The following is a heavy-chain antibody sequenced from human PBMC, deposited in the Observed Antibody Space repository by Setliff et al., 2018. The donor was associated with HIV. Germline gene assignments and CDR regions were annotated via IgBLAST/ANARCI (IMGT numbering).Heavy chain of an antibody. J-gene: IGHJ1*01. V-gene: IGHV1-3*01. CDR1: GYTFTSYA. CDR3: ARAGWDSSGYYAPEGYFQH. D-gene: IGHD3-22*01. Sequence: ASVKVSCKASGYTFTSYAMYWVRQAPGQRLEWMGWINAGNGNTKYSQKFQGRVTITRDTSASTAYMELSSLRSEDTAVYYCARAGWDSSGYYAPEGYFQHWGQGTLVTVSS. CDR2: INAGNGNT.